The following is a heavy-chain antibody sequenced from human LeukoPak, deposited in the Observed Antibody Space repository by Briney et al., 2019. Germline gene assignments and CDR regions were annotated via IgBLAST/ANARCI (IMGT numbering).Heavy chain of an antibody. Sequence: PGESLKISCKGSGYSFNTYWIGWVRQMPGKGLEWMGIIYPGDSDTRYSPSFQGHVTISADKSISTAYLQWSSLKASDTAMYYCARHNYRDMAFDIWGQGTMVTVSS. CDR2: IYPGDSDT. CDR1: GYSFNTYW. J-gene: IGHJ3*02. CDR3: ARHNYRDMAFDI. V-gene: IGHV5-51*01. D-gene: IGHD4-11*01.